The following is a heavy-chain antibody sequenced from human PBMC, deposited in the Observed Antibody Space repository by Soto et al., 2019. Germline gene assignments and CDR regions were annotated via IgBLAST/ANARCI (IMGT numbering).Heavy chain of an antibody. CDR3: AKKVGVTGWFDP. V-gene: IGHV4-4*02. CDR1: GASITDHNW. CDR2: VYRTGIT. D-gene: IGHD1-26*01. J-gene: IGHJ5*02. Sequence: ASETLSLTCTISGASITDHNWWTWVRQPPGKGLEWIGEVYRTGITNYSPSLQSRVTMSVDNSKNHFSLELKSVTAADTAVYYCAKKVGVTGWFDPWGQGTLVTVSS.